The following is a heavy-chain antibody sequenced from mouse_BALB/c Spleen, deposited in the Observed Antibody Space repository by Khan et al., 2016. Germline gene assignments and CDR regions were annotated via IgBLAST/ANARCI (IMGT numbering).Heavy chain of an antibody. CDR1: GFNIKDTY. J-gene: IGHJ4*01. CDR2: IDTANDNT. V-gene: IGHV14-3*02. CDR3: SSTSNCYYGALDY. D-gene: IGHD1-1*01. Sequence: EVQLQESGAELVKPGASVKLSCTASGFNIKDTYMHWVKQRPEKGLEWIGRIDTANDNTKYDAKFQGRATITADTSANTAYLQLSSLTSEDTAVYYCSSTSNCYYGALDYWGQGTSVPVSS.